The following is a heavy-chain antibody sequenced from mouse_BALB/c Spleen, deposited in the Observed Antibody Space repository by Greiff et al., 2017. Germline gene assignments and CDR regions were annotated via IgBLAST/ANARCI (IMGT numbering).Heavy chain of an antibody. CDR2: ISYSGST. D-gene: IGHD2-4*01. J-gene: IGHJ3*01. CDR3: ALDYDGAWFAY. CDR1: GYSITSDYA. Sequence: EVQLQQSGPGLVKPSQSLSLTCTVTGYSITSDYAWNWIRQFPGNKLEWMGYISYSGSTSYNPSLKSRISITRDTSKNQFFLQLNSVTTEDTATYYCALDYDGAWFAYWGQGTLVTVSA. V-gene: IGHV3-2*02.